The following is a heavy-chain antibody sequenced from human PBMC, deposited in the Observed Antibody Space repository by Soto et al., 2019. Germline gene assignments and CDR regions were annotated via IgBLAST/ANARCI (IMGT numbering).Heavy chain of an antibody. Sequence: PSETLSLTCAVSGGSISSSNWWHWVRQPPGKGLEWIGEIHHGGTTNYNPSLKSRVAISVDKSRNQFSLKLNSVTAADTAFYYCARVRKYCSATSCYLDPWGQGTLVTVSS. J-gene: IGHJ5*02. V-gene: IGHV4-4*02. CDR2: IHHGGTT. CDR3: ARVRKYCSATSCYLDP. CDR1: GGSISSSNW. D-gene: IGHD2-2*01.